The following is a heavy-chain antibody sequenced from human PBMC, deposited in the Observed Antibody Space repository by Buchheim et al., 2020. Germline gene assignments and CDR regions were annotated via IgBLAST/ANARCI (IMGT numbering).Heavy chain of an antibody. D-gene: IGHD5-12*01. CDR2: IWYDGSNK. V-gene: IGHV3-33*01. CDR1: GFTFSSYG. CDR3: ARGYSGYDESWFDP. J-gene: IGHJ5*02. Sequence: QVQLVESGGGVVQPGRSLRLSCAASGFTFSSYGMHWVRQAPGKGLEWVAVIWYDGSNKYYADSVKGRFTISRDNSKNTLYLQMNSLRAEDTAVYHCARGYSGYDESWFDPWGQGTL.